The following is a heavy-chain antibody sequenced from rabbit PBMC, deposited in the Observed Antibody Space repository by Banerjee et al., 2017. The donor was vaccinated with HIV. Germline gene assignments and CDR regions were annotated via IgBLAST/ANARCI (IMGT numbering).Heavy chain of an antibody. J-gene: IGHJ6*01. V-gene: IGHV1S45*01. CDR1: GFDFSSNT. Sequence: QEQLVESGGGLVQPEGSLTLTCKASGFDFSSNTMCWVRQAPGKRPEWIACIYTGSGSTYYASWAKGRFTNSKTSSTTVTLQMTSLTVADTATYFCARDLAGVIGWNFGLWGPGTLVTVS. CDR3: ARDLAGVIGWNFGL. CDR2: IYTGSGST. D-gene: IGHD4-1*01.